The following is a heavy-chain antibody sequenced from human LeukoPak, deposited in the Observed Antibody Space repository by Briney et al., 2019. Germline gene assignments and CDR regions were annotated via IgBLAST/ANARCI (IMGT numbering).Heavy chain of an antibody. CDR3: ARTLSRWDPFDY. Sequence: SETLSLTCTVSGGSISSYYWSWSRQPAGKVLEWIGRIYTSGSTNYNPSLKSRVIISLDTSKNQFSLKLSSVTAADTAVYYCARTLSRWDPFDYWGQGTLVTVSS. CDR2: IYTSGST. V-gene: IGHV4-4*07. CDR1: GGSISSYY. D-gene: IGHD1-26*01. J-gene: IGHJ4*02.